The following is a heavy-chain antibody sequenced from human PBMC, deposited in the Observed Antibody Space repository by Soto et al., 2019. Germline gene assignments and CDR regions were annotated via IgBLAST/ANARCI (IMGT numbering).Heavy chain of an antibody. V-gene: IGHV3-30-3*01. CDR2: ISYDGSNK. CDR3: ARDSSGWYYFDY. D-gene: IGHD6-19*01. CDR1: GFTFSSYA. Sequence: QVQLVGSGGGVVQPGRSLRLSCAASGFTFSSYAMHWVRQAPGKGLEWVAVISYDGSNKYYADSVKGRFTISRDNSKNTLYLQMNSLRAEDTAVYYCARDSSGWYYFDYWGQGTLVTVSS. J-gene: IGHJ4*02.